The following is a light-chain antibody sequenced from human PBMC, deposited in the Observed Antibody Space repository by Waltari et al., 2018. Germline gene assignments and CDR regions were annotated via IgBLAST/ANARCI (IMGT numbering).Light chain of an antibody. J-gene: IGKJ2*01. CDR3: QQYYSAPYT. Sequence: DIVMTQSPDSLAVSLGERATINCKSSQSVLYSSNNKNYLAWYQQGPGQSPKLLIYWASTRESGVPDRFSGSGSGTDFTLTISSLQAEDVAVYYCQQYYSAPYTFGQGTKQEIK. CDR2: WAS. CDR1: QSVLYSSNNKNY. V-gene: IGKV4-1*01.